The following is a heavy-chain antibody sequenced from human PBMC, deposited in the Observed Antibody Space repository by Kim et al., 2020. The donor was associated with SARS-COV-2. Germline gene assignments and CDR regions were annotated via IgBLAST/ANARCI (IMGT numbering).Heavy chain of an antibody. J-gene: IGHJ6*02. CDR3: ARDPSGSGYDFYYYGMDV. CDR1: GGSISSYY. V-gene: IGHV4-59*13. Sequence: SETLSLTCTVSGGSISSYYWSWIRQPPGKGLEWIGYIYYSGSTNYNPSLKSRVTISVDTSKNQFSLKLSSVTAADTAVYYCARDPSGSGYDFYYYGMDVWGQGTTVTVSS. CDR2: IYYSGST. D-gene: IGHD5-12*01.